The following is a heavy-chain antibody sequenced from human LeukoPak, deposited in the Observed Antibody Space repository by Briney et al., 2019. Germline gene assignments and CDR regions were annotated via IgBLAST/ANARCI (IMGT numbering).Heavy chain of an antibody. CDR3: ARDHCSGGSCHGGH. J-gene: IGHJ4*02. CDR1: GDTFNDYT. D-gene: IGHD2-15*01. Sequence: EASVKVSCKASGDTFNDYTFSWVRQAPGQGLEWVGRIMPFLDVANYAPKFQGRVTLTADKSTSTAYMELSDLRSEDTAVYYCARDHCSGGSCHGGHWGQGTLVTVSS. V-gene: IGHV1-69*04. CDR2: IMPFLDVA.